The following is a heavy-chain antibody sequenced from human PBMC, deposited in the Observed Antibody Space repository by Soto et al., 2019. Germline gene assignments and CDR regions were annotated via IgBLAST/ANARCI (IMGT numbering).Heavy chain of an antibody. J-gene: IGHJ5*02. D-gene: IGHD2-15*01. CDR3: PRVVVAAIWFDP. CDR1: GGTFSSSA. CDR2: IIAYNRNT. Sequence: ASVKVSCKASGGTFSSSAITWVRQAPGQGLEWMGGIIAYNRNTNYAQKLQGRVTMTTDTSTSTAYMELRSLRSDDTAVYYCPRVVVAAIWFDPWGQGTLVTVSS. V-gene: IGHV1-18*01.